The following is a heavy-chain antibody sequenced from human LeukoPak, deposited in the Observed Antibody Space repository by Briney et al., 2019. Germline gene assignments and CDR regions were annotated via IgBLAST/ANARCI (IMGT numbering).Heavy chain of an antibody. CDR3: ARGKIKMAAKFDY. D-gene: IGHD5-24*01. V-gene: IGHV4-4*07. J-gene: IGHJ4*02. CDR2: IYTSGTT. Sequence: SETLSLTCTVSGGSISIYYWSWIRQPAGKGLEWIGRIYTSGTTHYNPSLKSRVTISVDTSKNQFSLKLSSVTAADTAVYYCARGKIKMAAKFDYWGQGTLVTVSS. CDR1: GGSISIYY.